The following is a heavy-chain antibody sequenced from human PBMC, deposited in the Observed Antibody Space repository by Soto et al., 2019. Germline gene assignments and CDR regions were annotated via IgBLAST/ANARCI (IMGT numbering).Heavy chain of an antibody. CDR2: IWYDGSKK. D-gene: IGHD2-15*01. CDR1: GLPFSNYA. CDR3: ARDGVAVVAATTNCFDP. Sequence: HPGGSLRLSCAASGLPFSNYAMHWVRQAPGKGLEWVAVIWYDGSKKYYADSVKGRFNISRDNSKNTLYLQMNSLRAGDTAVYYCARDGVAVVAATTNCFDPWGQGTLVTVSS. V-gene: IGHV3-33*01. J-gene: IGHJ5*02.